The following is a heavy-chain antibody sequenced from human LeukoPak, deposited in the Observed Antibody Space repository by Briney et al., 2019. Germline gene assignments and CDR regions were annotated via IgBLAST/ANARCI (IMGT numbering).Heavy chain of an antibody. CDR3: ARDGAFDI. CDR1: GYTFTGYY. CDR2: INPNSGGT. J-gene: IGHJ3*02. V-gene: IGHV1-2*02. Sequence: ASVKVSCKASGYTFTGYYMHWLRQAPGQGLEWMGWINPNSGGTKSAQDQGRVTMTRDTAISTAYMELNRLRSDDTAVYYCARDGAFDIWGQGTMDTVSS.